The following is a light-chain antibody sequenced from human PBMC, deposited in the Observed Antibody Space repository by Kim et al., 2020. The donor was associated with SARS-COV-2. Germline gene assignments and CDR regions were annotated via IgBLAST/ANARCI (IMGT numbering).Light chain of an antibody. V-gene: IGLV3-9*01. J-gene: IGLJ1*01. CDR2: RDS. CDR3: QVWDSSTAPYV. CDR1: NIGSKN. Sequence: SYELTQPLSVSVALGQTARITCGGNNIGSKNVHWYQQKPGQVPVLVIYRDSNRPSGIPERFSGSNSGNTATLTISRAQAGDEADYYCQVWDSSTAPYVFGTGTKVTVL.